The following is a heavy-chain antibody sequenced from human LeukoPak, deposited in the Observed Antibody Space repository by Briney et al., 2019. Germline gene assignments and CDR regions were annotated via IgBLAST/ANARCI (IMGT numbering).Heavy chain of an antibody. CDR2: ISKSGTYI. V-gene: IGHV3-21*01. J-gene: IGHJ3*02. CDR1: GFTFRDYT. Sequence: GGSLRLSCAASGFTFRDYTMNWVRQAPGKGLEWVSAISKSGTYIKYADSVKGRFTVSRDNAKNSLFLQMNSLRVEDTAVYYCAADPLYYYDSSGSSWRSDAFDIWGQGTMVTVSS. D-gene: IGHD3-22*01. CDR3: AADPLYYYDSSGSSWRSDAFDI.